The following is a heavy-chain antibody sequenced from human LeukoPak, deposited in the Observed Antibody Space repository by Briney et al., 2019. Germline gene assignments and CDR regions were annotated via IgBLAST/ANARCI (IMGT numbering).Heavy chain of an antibody. CDR3: ARDYAVVVAALGFGFDP. D-gene: IGHD2-15*01. CDR2: INPNSGGT. V-gene: IGHV1-2*02. J-gene: IGHJ5*02. CDR1: GYTFTGYY. Sequence: ASVKVSCKASGYTFTGYYMHWVRQAPGQGLEWMGWINPNSGGTNYAQKFQGRVNMTRDTSISTAYMELSRLRSDDTAVYYCARDYAVVVAALGFGFDPWGQGTLVTVSS.